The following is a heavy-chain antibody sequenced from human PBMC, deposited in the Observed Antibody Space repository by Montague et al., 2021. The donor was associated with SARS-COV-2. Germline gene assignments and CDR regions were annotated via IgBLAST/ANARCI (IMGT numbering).Heavy chain of an antibody. CDR2: IKYDESEK. Sequence: SLRLSCAASGFTFSNSWMNWVRQAPGKGLEWVANIKYDESEKSYVDSVKGRFTIYRDNAKNSLYLQMNGLRVEDTAVFYCARGGFYCFDSWGQGTLVTVSS. J-gene: IGHJ4*02. V-gene: IGHV3-7*01. CDR1: GFTFSNSW. CDR3: ARGGFYCFDS. D-gene: IGHD5-12*01.